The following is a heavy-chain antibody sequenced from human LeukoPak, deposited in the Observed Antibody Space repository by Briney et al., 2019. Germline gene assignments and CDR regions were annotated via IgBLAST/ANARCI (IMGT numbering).Heavy chain of an antibody. CDR2: INPNSGGT. Sequence: ASVKVSCKASGYTFTGYYMHWVRQAPGQGLEWMGWINPNSGGTNYAQKSQGRVTMTRDTSISTAYMELSRLRSDDTAVYYCASGYYDSSGYLGVWGKGTTVTVSS. V-gene: IGHV1-2*02. D-gene: IGHD3-22*01. J-gene: IGHJ6*03. CDR3: ASGYYDSSGYLGV. CDR1: GYTFTGYY.